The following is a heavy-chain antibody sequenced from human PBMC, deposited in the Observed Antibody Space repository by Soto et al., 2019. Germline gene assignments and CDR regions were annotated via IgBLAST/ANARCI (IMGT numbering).Heavy chain of an antibody. D-gene: IGHD2-15*01. CDR2: ISSSSSYI. V-gene: IGHV3-21*01. Sequence: GGSLRLSCAASGFTFSSYSMNWVRQAPGKGLEWVSSISSSSSYIYYADSVKGRFTISRDNAKNSLYLQMNSLRAEDTAVYYCARGGTQVVVAATIFYGMDVWGQGTTVTVSS. CDR3: ARGGTQVVVAATIFYGMDV. CDR1: GFTFSSYS. J-gene: IGHJ6*02.